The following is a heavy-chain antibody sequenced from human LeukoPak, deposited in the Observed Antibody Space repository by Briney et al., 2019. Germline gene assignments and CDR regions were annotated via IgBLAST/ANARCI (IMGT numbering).Heavy chain of an antibody. J-gene: IGHJ6*02. CDR2: ISSSSSYI. Sequence: GGSLRLSCAASGFTFSSYSMNWVRQAPGKGLEWVSSISSSSSYIYYADSVKGRFTISRDNAKNSLYLQMNSLRAEDTAVYYCARESDGDYGYYYYGMDVWGQGTTVTVSS. CDR3: ARESDGDYGYYYYGMDV. D-gene: IGHD4-17*01. V-gene: IGHV3-21*01. CDR1: GFTFSSYS.